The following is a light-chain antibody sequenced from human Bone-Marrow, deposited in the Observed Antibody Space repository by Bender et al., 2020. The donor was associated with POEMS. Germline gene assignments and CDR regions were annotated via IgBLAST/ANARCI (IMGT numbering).Light chain of an antibody. Sequence: QSVLTQPPSASGTPGQRVTISCSGGSSNIGAHAVNWYQQLPGSAPILLIYSSHRRPSEVPDRFSGSRSGTSASLAISGLQSEDEADYYCAVWDDSLNGWVFGGGTKLTVL. CDR1: SSNIGAHA. CDR2: SSH. CDR3: AVWDDSLNGWV. V-gene: IGLV1-44*01. J-gene: IGLJ3*02.